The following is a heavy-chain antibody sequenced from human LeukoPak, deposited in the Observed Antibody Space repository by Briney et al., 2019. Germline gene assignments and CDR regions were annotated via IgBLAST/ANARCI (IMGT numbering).Heavy chain of an antibody. V-gene: IGHV5-51*01. Sequence: GESLKISCKVSRYSFTNYWIGWVRQMPGKGLEWMGIIYPGDSDTRYSPSFQGQVTISADKSISTAYLQWSSLKASDTAMYYCARRNYYDSSGKPFDYWGQGTLVTVSS. CDR2: IYPGDSDT. CDR1: RYSFTNYW. D-gene: IGHD3-22*01. CDR3: ARRNYYDSSGKPFDY. J-gene: IGHJ4*02.